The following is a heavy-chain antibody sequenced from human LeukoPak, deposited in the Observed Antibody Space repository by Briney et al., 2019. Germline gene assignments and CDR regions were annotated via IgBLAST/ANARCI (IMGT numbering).Heavy chain of an antibody. CDR2: IIPILGIA. V-gene: IGHV1-69*04. Sequence: VASVKVSCKASGVTFSSYAISWVRQAPGQGLEWMGRIIPILGIANYAQKFQGRVTITADKSTSTAYMELSSLRSEDTAVYYCARAGPTSTIGYCSSTSCPPGNWFDPWGQGTLVTVSS. CDR1: GVTFSSYA. D-gene: IGHD2-2*01. CDR3: ARAGPTSTIGYCSSTSCPPGNWFDP. J-gene: IGHJ5*02.